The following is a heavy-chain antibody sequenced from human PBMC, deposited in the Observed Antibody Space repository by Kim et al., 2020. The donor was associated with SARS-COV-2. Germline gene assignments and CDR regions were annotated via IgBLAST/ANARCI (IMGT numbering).Heavy chain of an antibody. D-gene: IGHD3-10*01. V-gene: IGHV3-23*01. Sequence: GGSLRLSCAASGFTFSSYAMSWVRQAPGKGLEWVSAISGSGGSTYYADSVKGRFTISRDNSKNTLYLQMNSLRAEDTAVYYCAKFIVVVPAAILGDYYGSGSYYRDWYFDLWGRGTLVTVSS. CDR2: ISGSGGST. CDR1: GFTFSSYA. CDR3: AKFIVVVPAAILGDYYGSGSYYRDWYFDL. J-gene: IGHJ2*01.